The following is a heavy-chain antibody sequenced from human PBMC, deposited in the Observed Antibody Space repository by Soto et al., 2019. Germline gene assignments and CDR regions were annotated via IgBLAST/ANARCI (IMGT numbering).Heavy chain of an antibody. CDR3: VRDYRGYSGNHDAFDI. J-gene: IGHJ3*02. Sequence: PVGSLRLSCVAHGSMFRGYDMHWVRQAPGAGLEWVAIIWHDGSQQQYADSVKGRFTISRDKFKDTVYLQMNSLRAEDTALYYCVRDYRGYSGNHDAFDIWGQGTMVTVSS. D-gene: IGHD5-12*01. CDR1: GSMFRGYD. CDR2: IWHDGSQQ. V-gene: IGHV3-33*01.